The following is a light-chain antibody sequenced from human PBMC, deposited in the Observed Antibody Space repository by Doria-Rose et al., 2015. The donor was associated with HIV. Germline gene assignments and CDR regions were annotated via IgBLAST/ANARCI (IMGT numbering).Light chain of an antibody. Sequence: DIVMTQTPGTLSSSPGERATLSRRASQSFSSTYLAWYQQKPGQARSLLIYDGSTRATGIPDRFSASGSGTDFTLTINRLEPEDFALYYCHQYGTSWTFGQRTKVEI. CDR2: DGS. J-gene: IGKJ1*01. CDR3: HQYGTSWT. V-gene: IGKV3-20*01. CDR1: QSFSSTY.